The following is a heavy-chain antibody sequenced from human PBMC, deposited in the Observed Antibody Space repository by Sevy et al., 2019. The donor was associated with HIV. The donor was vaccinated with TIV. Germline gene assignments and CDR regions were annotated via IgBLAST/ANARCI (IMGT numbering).Heavy chain of an antibody. D-gene: IGHD1-20*01. CDR1: GYIFSDYN. CDR3: VREDNNAPRTLLSFDI. V-gene: IGHV1-2*06. CDR2: INPNSGVT. Sequence: ASVKVSCKTTGYIFSDYNMHWVRQAPGQGLEWMALINPNSGVTIYAQKFRGRVSLTRDTSMNTAYMELGALTSDDTAVYYCVREDNNAPRTLLSFDIWGQGTMVTVSS. J-gene: IGHJ3*02.